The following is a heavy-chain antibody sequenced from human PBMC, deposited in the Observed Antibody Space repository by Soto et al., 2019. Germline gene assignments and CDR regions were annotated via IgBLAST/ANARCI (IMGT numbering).Heavy chain of an antibody. CDR1: GYTFTGYY. D-gene: IGHD2-2*01. CDR3: ARGDIVVVPAATNYYYYYYMDV. Sequence: GASVKVSCKASGYTFTGYYMHWVRQAPGQGLEWMGWINPNSGGTNYAQKFQGWVTMTRDTSISTAYMELSRLRSDDTAVYYCARGDIVVVPAATNYYYYYYMDVWGKGTTVTVYS. CDR2: INPNSGGT. V-gene: IGHV1-2*04. J-gene: IGHJ6*03.